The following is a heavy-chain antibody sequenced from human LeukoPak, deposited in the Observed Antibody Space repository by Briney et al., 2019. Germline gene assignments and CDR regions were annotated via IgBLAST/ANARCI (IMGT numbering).Heavy chain of an antibody. CDR2: ISGSGYNT. CDR1: GFTFSSYA. J-gene: IGHJ3*02. CDR3: AKDGQWLENDAFDI. D-gene: IGHD6-19*01. Sequence: GGSLRLSCAASGFTFSSYAMSWVRQAPGKGRGGVSGISGSGYNTYYADSVKGRFTISRDNSKNTLYLQMNSLRAEDTAVYYCAKDGQWLENDAFDIWGQGTMVTVSS. V-gene: IGHV3-23*01.